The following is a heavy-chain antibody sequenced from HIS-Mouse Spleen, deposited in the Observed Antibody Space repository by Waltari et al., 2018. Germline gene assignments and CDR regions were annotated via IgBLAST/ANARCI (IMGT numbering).Heavy chain of an antibody. Sequence: QLQLQESGPGLVKPSETLSLPCHVSGGSLSSSRSYWGWIRQPPGKGLEWIGSIYYSGSTYYNPSLKSRVTISVDTSKNQFSLKLSSVTAADTAVYYCAREIPYSSSWYDWYFDLWGRGTLVTVSS. D-gene: IGHD6-13*01. CDR3: AREIPYSSSWYDWYFDL. CDR1: GGSLSSSRSY. V-gene: IGHV4-39*07. J-gene: IGHJ2*01. CDR2: IYYSGST.